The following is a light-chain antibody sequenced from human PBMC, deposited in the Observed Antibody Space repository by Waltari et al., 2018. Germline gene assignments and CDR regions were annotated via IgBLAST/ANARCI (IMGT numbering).Light chain of an antibody. CDR1: QSVASRH. CDR3: QQYGNPPRT. V-gene: IGKV3-20*01. Sequence: ETVLTQSPGTLSLSPGERATLSCRVSQSVASRHLAWYQQKPGQAPRLLIYDASRKATCIPDRFSGSGSGTDFTLTITRLEPEDFAVYYCQQYGNPPRTFGQGTDVEIK. CDR2: DAS. J-gene: IGKJ1*01.